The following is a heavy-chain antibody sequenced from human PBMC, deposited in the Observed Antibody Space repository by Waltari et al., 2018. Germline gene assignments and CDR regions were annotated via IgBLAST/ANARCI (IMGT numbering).Heavy chain of an antibody. CDR1: GVSINADYYY. CDR3: ISSVDSSGLLDF. Sequence: QVQLQESGPGLVKPSETLTVTCTVSGVSINADYYYWNWIRQSPGKGLEWIGYISSTGTTHYHPSLKSRVSISRDMSKNQFSLRLLSMTAADTAVYYCISSVDSSGLLDFWGQGSLVTVSS. V-gene: IGHV4-30-4*01. J-gene: IGHJ4*02. D-gene: IGHD3-22*01. CDR2: ISSTGTT.